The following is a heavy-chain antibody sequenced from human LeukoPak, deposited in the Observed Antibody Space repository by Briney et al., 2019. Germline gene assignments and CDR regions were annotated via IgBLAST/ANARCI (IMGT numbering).Heavy chain of an antibody. D-gene: IGHD3-10*01. CDR3: ARQVSGYDSGSFYFDY. CDR1: GFTFSSYA. J-gene: IGHJ4*02. V-gene: IGHV3-23*01. Sequence: GGSLRLSCAASGFTFSSYAMSWVRQAPGKGLEWVSAISGSGGSTYYADSVKGRFTISRDNARNSVSLQMNSLRAEDTAVYYCARQVSGYDSGSFYFDYWGQGMLVTVSS. CDR2: ISGSGGST.